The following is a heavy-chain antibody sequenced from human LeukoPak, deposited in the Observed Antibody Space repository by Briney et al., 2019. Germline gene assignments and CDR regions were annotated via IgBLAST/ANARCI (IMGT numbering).Heavy chain of an antibody. CDR2: IYYNGGI. Sequence: PSETLSLTCTVSGASVGSGNFYWGWIRQTPGKGLEWIATIYYNGGIYYNPSLKSRGTISIDTSKNQFSLKLSSVTAADTAVYYCARSRFTHDSSGDYYPEYFQYWGQGTLVTVSS. V-gene: IGHV4-39*01. CDR1: GASVGSGNFY. D-gene: IGHD3-22*01. J-gene: IGHJ1*01. CDR3: ARSRFTHDSSGDYYPEYFQY.